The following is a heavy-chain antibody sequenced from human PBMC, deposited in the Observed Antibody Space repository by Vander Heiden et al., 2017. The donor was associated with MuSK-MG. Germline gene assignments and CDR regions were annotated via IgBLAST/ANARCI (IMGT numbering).Heavy chain of an antibody. D-gene: IGHD3-22*01. CDR3: ARGLANPYYYDSSGYYDY. CDR2: ISISGSTV. CDR1: CFPFGDYY. Sequence: QVQLVESGAGLVKPGGSLRLSWAASCFPFGDYYMTLNRPAPGKGLEWVSYISISGSTVYYADSVKGRFTISRDNAKNSLYLQMNSLRAEDTAVYYCARGLANPYYYDSSGYYDYWGQGTLVTVSS. V-gene: IGHV3-11*01. J-gene: IGHJ4*02.